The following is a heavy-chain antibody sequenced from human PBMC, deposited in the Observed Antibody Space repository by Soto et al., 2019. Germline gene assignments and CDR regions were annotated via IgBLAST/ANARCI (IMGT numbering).Heavy chain of an antibody. CDR3: ARVGFWSEAYDAFDI. Sequence: QVQLVQSGGGVVQPGRSLRLSCAASGFNFIDYAMHWVRQAPGKGLEWVALISFDGSTKYYADSVKGRLTISRDNSRHTLYLQLNSLRTDDTAVYYCARVGFWSEAYDAFDIWGQRTMVTVSS. D-gene: IGHD2-8*02. CDR2: ISFDGSTK. CDR1: GFNFIDYA. J-gene: IGHJ3*02. V-gene: IGHV3-30*04.